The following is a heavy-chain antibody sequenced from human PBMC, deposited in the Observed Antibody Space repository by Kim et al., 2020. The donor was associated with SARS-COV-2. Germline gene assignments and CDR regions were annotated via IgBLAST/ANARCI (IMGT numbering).Heavy chain of an antibody. Sequence: GGSLRLSCAASGFTFSSYAMHWVRQAPGKGLEWVAVISYDGSNKYYADSVKGRFTISRDNSKNTLYLQMNSLRAEDTAVYYCARGGRILRYFFDPWGQGTLVTVSS. J-gene: IGHJ5*02. CDR1: GFTFSSYA. CDR3: ARGGRILRYFFDP. V-gene: IGHV3-30*04. D-gene: IGHD3-9*01. CDR2: ISYDGSNK.